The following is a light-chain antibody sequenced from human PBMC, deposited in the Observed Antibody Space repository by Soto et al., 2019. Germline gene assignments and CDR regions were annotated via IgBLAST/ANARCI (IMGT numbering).Light chain of an antibody. Sequence: QSVLPQPPSVSGAPGQGVTISFTGSSSNIGAGSDVHWYQQLPGTAPKLLIYGNSNRPSGVPERFSGSKSGTSASLAITGLQAEDEADYYCQSYDSSLSGVVFGGGSELAVL. CDR3: QSYDSSLSGVV. V-gene: IGLV1-40*01. J-gene: IGLJ2*01. CDR2: GNS. CDR1: SSNIGAGSD.